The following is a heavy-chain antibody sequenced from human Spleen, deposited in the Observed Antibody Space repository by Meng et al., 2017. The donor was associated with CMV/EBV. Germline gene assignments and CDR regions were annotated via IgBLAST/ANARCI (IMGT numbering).Heavy chain of an antibody. CDR1: AASFKSGSYY. CDR2: IYYSGST. Sequence: SETLSLTFTVSAASFKSGSYYWSWIRQPPGKGLEWIGHIYYSGSTNYSPSLKSRVTISVDTSKNQFSLKLSSVTAADTAVYYCAGGESYEILTGYYPLIGAFDMWGQGTMVTVSS. CDR3: AGGESYEILTGYYPLIGAFDM. V-gene: IGHV4-61*01. J-gene: IGHJ3*02. D-gene: IGHD3-9*01.